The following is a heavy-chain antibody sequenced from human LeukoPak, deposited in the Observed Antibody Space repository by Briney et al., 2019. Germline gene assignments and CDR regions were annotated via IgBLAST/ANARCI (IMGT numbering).Heavy chain of an antibody. D-gene: IGHD3-3*01. Sequence: ASVKVSCKASGHTFTSYYMHWVRQAPGQGLEWMGIINPSGGSTSYAQKFQGRVTMTRDTSTSTVYMELSSLRSEDTAVYYCARYRTIFGGFDPWGQGTLVTVSS. V-gene: IGHV1-46*01. CDR3: ARYRTIFGGFDP. CDR2: INPSGGST. J-gene: IGHJ5*02. CDR1: GHTFTSYY.